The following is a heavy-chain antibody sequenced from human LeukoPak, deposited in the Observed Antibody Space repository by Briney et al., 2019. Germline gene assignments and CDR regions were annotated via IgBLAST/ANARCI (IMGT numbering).Heavy chain of an antibody. V-gene: IGHV3-23*01. D-gene: IGHD6-6*01. J-gene: IGHJ4*02. CDR3: AKDRQYSRAAFDY. CDR2: ISGSGGST. Sequence: GGSLRLSCAASGFTFSSYAMSWVRQAPGKGLEWVSAISGSGGSTYYADSVKGRFTISRDNSKNTLYLQMSSLRAEDTAVYYCAKDRQYSRAAFDYWGQGTLVTVSS. CDR1: GFTFSSYA.